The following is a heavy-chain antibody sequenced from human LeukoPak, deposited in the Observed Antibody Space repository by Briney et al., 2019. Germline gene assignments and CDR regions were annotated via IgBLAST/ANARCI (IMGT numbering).Heavy chain of an antibody. V-gene: IGHV4-34*01. CDR3: ARCVFNRYYDSSGARWFDP. CDR1: GGSFSGYY. J-gene: IGHJ5*02. D-gene: IGHD3-22*01. Sequence: SETLSLTCAVYGGSFSGYYWSWIRQPPGKGLEWIGEINHSGSTNYNPSLKSRVTISVDTSKNQFSLKLSSVTAADTAVYYCARCVFNRYYDSSGARWFDPWGQGTLVTLSS. CDR2: INHSGST.